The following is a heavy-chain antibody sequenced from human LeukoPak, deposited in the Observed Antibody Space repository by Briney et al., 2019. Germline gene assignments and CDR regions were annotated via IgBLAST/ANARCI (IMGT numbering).Heavy chain of an antibody. CDR2: ISSNGGST. J-gene: IGHJ4*02. CDR3: AREGHFNGVWSPPDY. Sequence: GGSLRLSCAASGFTFSSYAMHWVRQAPGKGLEYVSAISSNGGSTYYANSVKGRFTISRDNSKNTLYLQMGSLRAEDMAVYYCAREGHFNGVWSPPDYWGQGTLVTVSS. D-gene: IGHD2-8*01. V-gene: IGHV3-64*01. CDR1: GFTFSSYA.